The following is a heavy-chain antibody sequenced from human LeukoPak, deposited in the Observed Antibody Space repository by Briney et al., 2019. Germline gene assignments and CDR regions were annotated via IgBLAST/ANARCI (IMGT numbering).Heavy chain of an antibody. V-gene: IGHV3-48*03. D-gene: IGHD6-6*01. CDR3: ARGPSIAARYDAFDI. J-gene: IGHJ3*02. CDR1: GFTFSSYA. Sequence: GGSLRLSCAASGFTFSSYAMNWVRQAPGKGLEWVSYVSSSGNTISYADSVKGRFTISRDNAKNSLYLQVISLRAEDTAVYYCARGPSIAARYDAFDIWGQGTMVTVSS. CDR2: VSSSGNTI.